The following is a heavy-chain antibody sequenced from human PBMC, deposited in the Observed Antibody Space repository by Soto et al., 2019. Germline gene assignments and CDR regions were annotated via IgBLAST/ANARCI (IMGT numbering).Heavy chain of an antibody. Sequence: SETLSLTCTVSGGSISSCYWSWIRQPSGKGLEWIGYIYYSGSTDYNPSLKSRVSMSVDPSNNQFSLKLSSVTAADTAVYYCARSAPDLDFDYWGQGTLVTVSS. CDR3: ARSAPDLDFDY. CDR1: GGSISSCY. J-gene: IGHJ4*02. V-gene: IGHV4-59*01. CDR2: IYYSGST.